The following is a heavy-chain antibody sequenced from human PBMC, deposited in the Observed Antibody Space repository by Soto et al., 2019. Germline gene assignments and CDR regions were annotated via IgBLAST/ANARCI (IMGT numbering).Heavy chain of an antibody. Sequence: QVQLQESGPGLVKPSETLSLTCTVSGAPISSDYWSWIRQPPGKGLEWIGYIYYSGTTNYNPSIKRRVTMSVDTSRNQFALKLISVIASDKAVYYCSRSIDISGYYFSNSWGQGTLVTVSS. CDR1: GAPISSDY. D-gene: IGHD3-22*01. V-gene: IGHV4-59*01. CDR2: IYYSGTT. J-gene: IGHJ4*02. CDR3: SRSIDISGYYFSNS.